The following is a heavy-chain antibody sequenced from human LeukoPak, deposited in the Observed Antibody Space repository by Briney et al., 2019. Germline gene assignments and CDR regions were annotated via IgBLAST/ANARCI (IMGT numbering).Heavy chain of an antibody. CDR2: VYYSGST. CDR1: GDSINSYY. D-gene: IGHD6-13*01. V-gene: IGHV4-59*01. J-gene: IGHJ5*02. Sequence: SETLSLTCTVSGDSINSYYWSWIRQPPGKGLEWIGYVYYSGSTNYNPSLKSRVTISVDTSKNQFSLKLSSVTAADTAVYYCARTKWSIAAAAPNWFDPWGQGTLVTVSS. CDR3: ARTKWSIAAAAPNWFDP.